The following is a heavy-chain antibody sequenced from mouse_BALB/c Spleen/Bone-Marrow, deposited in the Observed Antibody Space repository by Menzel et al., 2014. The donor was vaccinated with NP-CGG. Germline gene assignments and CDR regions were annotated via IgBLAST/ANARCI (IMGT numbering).Heavy chain of an antibody. CDR1: GYIFTDYN. Sequence: VQLQQSGPELVKPGASVKIPCKASGYIFTDYNMDWVKQSHGKSLEWIGDINPNNGGTIYNQKFKGKASLTVDKSSSTAYMELRSLTSEDTAVYYYVLPYYGNYGAMDYWGQGTSVTVSS. D-gene: IGHD2-10*01. CDR2: INPNNGGT. V-gene: IGHV1-18*01. J-gene: IGHJ4*01. CDR3: VLPYYGNYGAMDY.